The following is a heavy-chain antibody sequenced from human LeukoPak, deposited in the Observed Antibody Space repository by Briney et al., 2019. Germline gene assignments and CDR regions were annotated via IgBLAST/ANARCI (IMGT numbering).Heavy chain of an antibody. Sequence: GGSLRLSCAASGFTFSSYAVSWVRQAPGKGLMWVSRIKSDGSETSYADSVKGRFTISRDNARNTLYLQMNSLRPEDTAIYYCASDRVFYGLDVWGQGTTVTVSS. CDR3: ASDRVFYGLDV. V-gene: IGHV3-74*01. CDR1: GFTFSSYA. J-gene: IGHJ6*02. CDR2: IKSDGSET.